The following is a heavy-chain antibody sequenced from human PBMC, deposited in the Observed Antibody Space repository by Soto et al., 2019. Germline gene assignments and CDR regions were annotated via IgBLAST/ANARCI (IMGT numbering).Heavy chain of an antibody. V-gene: IGHV4-59*01. J-gene: IGHJ4*02. Sequence: PSETLSLTCTVSGASITSSHWTWIRQSPGKGLEWIGYIYYSGTTNYNPSLKGRVTISVDTSKNQSSLKLNSVTAADTAMYYCARVISGSYKQIDYWGQGTLVTVSS. CDR3: ARVISGSYKQIDY. CDR2: IYYSGTT. D-gene: IGHD1-26*01. CDR1: GASITSSH.